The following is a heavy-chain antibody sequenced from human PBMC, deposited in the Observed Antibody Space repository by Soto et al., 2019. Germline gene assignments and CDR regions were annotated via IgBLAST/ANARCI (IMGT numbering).Heavy chain of an antibody. CDR1: GGTFSSYT. CDR2: IIPILGIA. Sequence: QVQLVQSGAEVKKPGSSVKVSCKASGGTFSSYTISWVRQAPGQGLEWMGRIIPILGIANYAQKFQGRVRITADKATSTAYMELSSLRSEDTAVYYCAADVDTAMVSDYWGQGTLVTVSS. J-gene: IGHJ4*02. CDR3: AADVDTAMVSDY. V-gene: IGHV1-69*02. D-gene: IGHD5-18*01.